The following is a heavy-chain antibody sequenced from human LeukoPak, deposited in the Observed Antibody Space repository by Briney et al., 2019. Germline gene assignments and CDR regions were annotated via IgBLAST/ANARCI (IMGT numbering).Heavy chain of an antibody. CDR3: ARARHGILTGYYLDY. Sequence: PGGSLRLSCAASGFTFGSYGMHWVRQAPGKGLEWVTVIWYDGSNKYCADSVKGRFTISRDNSKDTLYLQMNSLRAEDTAVYYCARARHGILTGYYLDYWGQGTLVTVSS. CDR2: IWYDGSNK. D-gene: IGHD3-9*01. V-gene: IGHV3-33*01. CDR1: GFTFGSYG. J-gene: IGHJ4*02.